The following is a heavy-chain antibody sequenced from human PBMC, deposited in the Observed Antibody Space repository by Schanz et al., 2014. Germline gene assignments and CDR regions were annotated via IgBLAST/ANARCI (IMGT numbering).Heavy chain of an antibody. Sequence: QVQLVESGGGLVKPGGSLRLSCAASGFTFSDYYMTRMRQAPGKGLEWISYISNSGTYTKYADSVKGRFVISRDNARSSLYLQMSSLRDGDTAVYYCAKDLLWLGESYYYGMDVWGQGTTVTVSS. CDR2: ISNSGTYT. V-gene: IGHV3-11*05. CDR1: GFTFSDYY. D-gene: IGHD3-10*01. J-gene: IGHJ6*02. CDR3: AKDLLWLGESYYYGMDV.